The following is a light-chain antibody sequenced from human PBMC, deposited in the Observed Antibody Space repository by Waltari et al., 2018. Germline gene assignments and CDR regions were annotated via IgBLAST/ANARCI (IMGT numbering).Light chain of an antibody. CDR1: SNDVGRYDL. J-gene: IGLJ1*01. V-gene: IGLV2-23*02. CDR2: DVV. CDR3: CSYAGTTTYV. Sequence: QSALTQPASVSGSPGQSITISCIGTSNDVGRYDLVSWYQHHPGKAPKVLIYDVVKRPSGVSSRFSASKSGNTASLTISGLQADDEADYHCCSYAGTTTYVFGGGTKVTVL.